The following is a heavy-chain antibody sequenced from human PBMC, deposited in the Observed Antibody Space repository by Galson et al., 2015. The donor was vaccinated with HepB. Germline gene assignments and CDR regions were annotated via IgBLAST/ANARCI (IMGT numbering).Heavy chain of an antibody. Sequence: SVKVSCKASGYTFTSYYMHWVRQAPGQGLEWMGIINPSGGSTSYAQKFQGRVTMTRDTSTSTVYMELSSLRSEDTAVYYCAILGGVTMIVVAEPLVDYWGQGTLVTVSS. J-gene: IGHJ4*02. V-gene: IGHV1-46*01. CDR2: INPSGGST. CDR1: GYTFTSYY. D-gene: IGHD3-22*01. CDR3: AILGGVTMIVVAEPLVDY.